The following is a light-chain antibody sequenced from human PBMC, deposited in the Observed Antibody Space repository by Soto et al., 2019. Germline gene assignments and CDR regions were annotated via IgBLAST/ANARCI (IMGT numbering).Light chain of an antibody. CDR2: DAS. J-gene: IGKJ1*01. CDR3: QGGT. V-gene: IGKV1-5*01. Sequence: DIQMTQSPSTLSASVGDRVTITCRASQSISSWLAWYQQKPGKAPKLLIYDASSLESGVPSRFSGSGSGTEFTLTISSLQPDDLATYYCQGGTFGQGTKVAIK. CDR1: QSISSW.